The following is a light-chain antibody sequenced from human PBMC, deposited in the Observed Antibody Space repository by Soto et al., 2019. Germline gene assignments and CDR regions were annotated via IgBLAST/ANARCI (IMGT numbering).Light chain of an antibody. V-gene: IGKV3-15*01. Sequence: EIVMTQSPATLSVSPGGRATLSCRASQSISDTLAWYHQKPGQAPRLLIHGASTRATGFPARFSGSGSGTDFTLTISSLQSEDFAVYYCQQYNNWPWTFGQGTKVEIK. CDR2: GAS. CDR1: QSISDT. CDR3: QQYNNWPWT. J-gene: IGKJ1*01.